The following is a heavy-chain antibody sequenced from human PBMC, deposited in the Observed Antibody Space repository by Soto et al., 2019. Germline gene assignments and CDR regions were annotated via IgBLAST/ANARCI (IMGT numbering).Heavy chain of an antibody. D-gene: IGHD1-26*01. CDR2: IYHSGST. J-gene: IGHJ4*02. Sequence: PSETLSLTCAVSGGSISSGGYSWSWIRQPPGKGLEWIGYIYHSGSTYYNPSLKSRVTISVDRSKNQFSLKLSSVTAADTAIYYCATSTGRGFNYWGQGTLVTVSS. CDR1: GGSISSGGYS. V-gene: IGHV4-30-2*02. CDR3: ATSTGRGFNY.